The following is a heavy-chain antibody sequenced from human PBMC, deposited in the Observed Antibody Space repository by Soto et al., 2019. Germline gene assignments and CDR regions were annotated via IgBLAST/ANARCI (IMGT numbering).Heavy chain of an antibody. CDR3: AKDNRPSILSYYDTTGHQNFDY. Sequence: QVHLVDSGGGVVQPGRSLRLSCAASGFTFNSYGMHWVRQAPGKGLEWVALISFDGSSKYYADSVKGRFTISRDNPKNTLYLQMNSLRAEDTALYYCAKDNRPSILSYYDTTGHQNFDYWGQGTLVTVSS. J-gene: IGHJ4*02. CDR2: ISFDGSSK. V-gene: IGHV3-30*18. D-gene: IGHD3-22*01. CDR1: GFTFNSYG.